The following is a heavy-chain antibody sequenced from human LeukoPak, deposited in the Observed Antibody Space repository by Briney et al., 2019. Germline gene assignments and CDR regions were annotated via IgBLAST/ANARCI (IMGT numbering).Heavy chain of an antibody. CDR2: ISTYNGNT. V-gene: IGHV1-18*04. CDR1: GYTFTSYG. Sequence: ASVKVSCKASGYTFTSYGISWVRQAPGQGLEWMGWISTYNGNTNYAQKFQGRVTMTTDTSTSIAYMELGSLRSDDTAIYYCAREGYSSIWYPRRYFDLWGRGTLVTVSS. CDR3: AREGYSSIWYPRRYFDL. J-gene: IGHJ2*01. D-gene: IGHD6-13*01.